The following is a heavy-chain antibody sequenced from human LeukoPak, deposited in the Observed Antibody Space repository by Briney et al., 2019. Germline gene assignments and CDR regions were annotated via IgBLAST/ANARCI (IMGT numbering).Heavy chain of an antibody. CDR3: ARGGYDYVWGSYRNPDY. Sequence: GGSLRLSCAASGFTFSSYGMSWVRQAPGKGLEWVSAISGSGGSTYYADSVKGRFTISRDNSKNTLYLQMNSLRAEDTAVYYCARGGYDYVWGSYRNPDYWGQGTLVTVSS. CDR1: GFTFSSYG. J-gene: IGHJ4*02. CDR2: ISGSGGST. V-gene: IGHV3-23*01. D-gene: IGHD3-16*02.